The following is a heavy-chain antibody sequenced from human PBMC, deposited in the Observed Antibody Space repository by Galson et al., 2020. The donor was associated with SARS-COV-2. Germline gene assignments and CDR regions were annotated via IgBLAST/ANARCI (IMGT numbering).Heavy chain of an antibody. CDR1: GGSISSSSYY. V-gene: IGHV4-39*07. J-gene: IGHJ4*02. CDR3: ARVSRAGAPRGGHFDY. CDR2: IYYSGST. Sequence: SETLSLTCTVSGGSISSSSYYWGWIRQPPGKGLEWIGSIYYSGSTYYNPSLKSRVTISVDTSKNQFSLKLSSVTAADTAVYYCARVSRAGAPRGGHFDYWGQGTLVTVSS. D-gene: IGHD3-10*01.